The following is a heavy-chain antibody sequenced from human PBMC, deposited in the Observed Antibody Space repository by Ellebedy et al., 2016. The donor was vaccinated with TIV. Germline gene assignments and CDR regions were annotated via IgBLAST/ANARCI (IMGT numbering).Heavy chain of an antibody. CDR1: GYSFTSYW. V-gene: IGHV5-51*01. D-gene: IGHD5-18*01. Sequence: GESLKISCKGSGYSFTSYWIGWVRQMPGKGLEWMGIIYPGDSDTRYSPSFQGQVTISADKSISTAYLQWSSLKASDTAMYYCARRVDTAMVSGWFDPWGQGTLVTVSS. CDR3: ARRVDTAMVSGWFDP. J-gene: IGHJ5*02. CDR2: IYPGDSDT.